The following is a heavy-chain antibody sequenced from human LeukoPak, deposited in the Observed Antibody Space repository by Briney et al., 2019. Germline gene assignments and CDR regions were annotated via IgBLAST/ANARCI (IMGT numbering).Heavy chain of an antibody. J-gene: IGHJ4*02. CDR1: GYTFTAYY. Sequence: ASVTVSCKASGYTFTAYYMHWVRQAPGQGLEWMGWINPNSGGTNYAQKFQGRVTMTRDTSISIAYMELSRLRSDDTAVYYCARDRVVVPAAFDYWGQGTLVTVSS. D-gene: IGHD2-2*01. CDR2: INPNSGGT. V-gene: IGHV1-2*02. CDR3: ARDRVVVPAAFDY.